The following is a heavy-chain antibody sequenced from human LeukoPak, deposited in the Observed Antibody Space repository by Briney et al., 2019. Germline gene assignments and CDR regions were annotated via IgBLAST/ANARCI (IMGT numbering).Heavy chain of an antibody. CDR1: GGSLSSSSYY. J-gene: IGHJ4*02. CDR2: IYYSGST. D-gene: IGHD3-22*01. Sequence: SETLSLTCTVSGGSLSSSSYYWGWIRQPPGKGLEWIGSIYYSGSTYYNPSLKSRVTISVDTSKNQFSLKLSSVTAADTAVYYCARHPNPYYYDSSGYPFDYWGQGTLVTVSS. CDR3: ARHPNPYYYDSSGYPFDY. V-gene: IGHV4-39*01.